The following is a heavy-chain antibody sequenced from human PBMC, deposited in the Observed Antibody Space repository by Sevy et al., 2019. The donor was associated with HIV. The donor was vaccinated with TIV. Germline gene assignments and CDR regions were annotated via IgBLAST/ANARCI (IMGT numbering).Heavy chain of an antibody. D-gene: IGHD2-15*01. CDR3: TRDGGGDYFDY. CDR2: ISYDGGKT. J-gene: IGHJ4*02. V-gene: IGHV3-30*04. CDR1: GFTFRRYA. Sequence: GGSLRLSCAASGFTFRRYAMHWVRQAPGQGLESVAVISYDGGKTYHADSVNGRFTISRDNSENTLYLQMNSLRAEDTAVYYCTRDGGGDYFDYWGLGTLVTVSS.